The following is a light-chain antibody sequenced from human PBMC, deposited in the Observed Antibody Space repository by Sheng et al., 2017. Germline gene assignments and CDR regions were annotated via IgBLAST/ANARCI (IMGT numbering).Light chain of an antibody. CDR1: KSVGVD. CDR3: QQYYSSPET. Sequence: ETVMTQSPATLSVSPGEVATLSCRASKSVGVDLAWYQQKPGQAPRLLIYDASNRATGIPDRFSGSGSGTDFTLSINRLEPEDFAVYFCQQYYSSPETFGQGTKVDIK. V-gene: IGKV3D-15*01. CDR2: DAS. J-gene: IGKJ1*01.